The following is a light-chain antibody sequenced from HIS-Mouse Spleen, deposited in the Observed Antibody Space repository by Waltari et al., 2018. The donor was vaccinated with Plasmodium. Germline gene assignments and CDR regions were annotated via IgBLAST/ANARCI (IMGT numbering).Light chain of an antibody. Sequence: IELTPSPGTLSLSPAERATLSCRASQSVSSSYLAWYQQKPGQAPRLLIYGASSRATGIPDRFSGSGSGTDFTLTISRLEPEDFAVYYCQQYGSSGTFGQGTKVEIK. CDR2: GAS. J-gene: IGKJ1*01. CDR1: QSVSSSY. V-gene: IGKV3-20*01. CDR3: QQYGSSGT.